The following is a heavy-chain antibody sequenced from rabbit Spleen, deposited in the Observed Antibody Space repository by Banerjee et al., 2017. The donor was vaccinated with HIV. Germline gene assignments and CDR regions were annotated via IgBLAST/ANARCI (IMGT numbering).Heavy chain of an antibody. D-gene: IGHD6-1*01. V-gene: IGHV1S7*01. J-gene: IGHJ4*01. CDR3: ARVGGVGVYGYATL. Sequence: QSLEESGGGLVKPGASLTLSCKASGFDFSNYYMTWVRQAPGKGLEWIGLTEPIFGTTYYANWVNGRFTISSHNAQNTLYLQVKSLTAADTATYFCARVGGVGVYGYATLWGPGTLVTV. CDR2: TEPIFGTT. CDR1: GFDFSNYY.